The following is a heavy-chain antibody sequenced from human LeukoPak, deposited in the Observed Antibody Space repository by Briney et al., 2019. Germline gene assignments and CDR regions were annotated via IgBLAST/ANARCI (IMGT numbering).Heavy chain of an antibody. CDR1: GYTFTSYD. J-gene: IGHJ4*02. D-gene: IGHD6-13*01. CDR3: ARGLRLKGSSSWYTFDY. V-gene: IGHV1-8*01. CDR2: MNPNSGNT. Sequence: GASVKVSCKASGYTFTSYDINWVRQATGQGLEWMGWMNPNSGNTGYAQKFQGRVTMTRNTSISTAYMELSSLRSEDTAVYYCARGLRLKGSSSWYTFDYWGQGTLVTVSS.